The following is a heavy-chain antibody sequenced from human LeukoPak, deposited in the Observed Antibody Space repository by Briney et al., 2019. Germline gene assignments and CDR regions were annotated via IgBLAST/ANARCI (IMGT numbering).Heavy chain of an antibody. CDR1: GGSFSGYY. CDR3: ARGNYDFWSGYYRRFDP. J-gene: IGHJ5*02. V-gene: IGHV4-34*01. Sequence: PSETLSLTCAVYGGSFSGYYWSWIRQLPGKGLEWIGEINHSGSTNYNPSLKSRVTISVDTSKNQFSLKLSSVTAADTAVYYCARGNYDFWSGYYRRFDPWGQGTLVTVSS. D-gene: IGHD3-3*01. CDR2: INHSGST.